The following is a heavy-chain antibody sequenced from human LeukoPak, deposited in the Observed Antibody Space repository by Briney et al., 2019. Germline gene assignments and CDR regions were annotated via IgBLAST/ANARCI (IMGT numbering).Heavy chain of an antibody. V-gene: IGHV4-39*07. CDR1: GGSISRSSYY. CDR3: ARAGWELLSASFDP. J-gene: IGHJ5*02. D-gene: IGHD1-26*01. CDR2: IYYGGSI. Sequence: PSETLSLTCAVSGGSISRSSYYWAWIRQPPGKGLEWVGTIYYGGSIYGDPSLKGRITISLDTYRNQFSLKLNSVTAADTAVYYCARAGWELLSASFDPWGQGTLVIVSS.